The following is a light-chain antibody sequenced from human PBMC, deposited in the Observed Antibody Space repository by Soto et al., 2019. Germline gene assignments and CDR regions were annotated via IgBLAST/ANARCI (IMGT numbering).Light chain of an antibody. CDR3: QQYGSSRGT. V-gene: IGKV3-15*01. CDR2: GAS. J-gene: IGKJ1*01. Sequence: EIVMTQSPATLSVSPGERATLSCRASQSGSSNLAWYQQKPGQAPRLLIYGASTRATGIPARFSGSGSGTEFTLTISSLQSEDFAVYYCQQYGSSRGTFGQGTKVEIK. CDR1: QSGSSN.